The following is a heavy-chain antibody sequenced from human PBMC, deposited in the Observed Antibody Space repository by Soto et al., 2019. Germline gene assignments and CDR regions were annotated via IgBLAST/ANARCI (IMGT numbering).Heavy chain of an antibody. CDR1: GYTFTSYG. D-gene: IGHD3-3*01. CDR3: ARDKYYDFWSGYYNYYYYGMDV. Sequence: GASVKVSCKASGYTFTSYGISWVRQAPGQGLEWMGWISAYNGNTNYAQKLQGRVTMTTDTSTSTAYMELRSLRSDDTAVYYCARDKYYDFWSGYYNYYYYGMDVWGQGTTVTVSS. CDR2: ISAYNGNT. J-gene: IGHJ6*02. V-gene: IGHV1-18*01.